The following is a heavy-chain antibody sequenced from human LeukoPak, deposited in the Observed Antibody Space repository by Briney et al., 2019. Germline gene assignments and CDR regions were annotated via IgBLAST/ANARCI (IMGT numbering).Heavy chain of an antibody. J-gene: IGHJ4*02. Sequence: GGSLRLSYAASGFTFSSYAMSWVRQAPGKGLEWVSVISGSGGSTYYADSVKGRFTISRDNSKNTLYLQMNSLRAEDTATYYCAKGEKGFYDSSGYWGQGTLVTVSS. CDR2: ISGSGGST. CDR3: AKGEKGFYDSSGY. V-gene: IGHV3-23*01. D-gene: IGHD3-22*01. CDR1: GFTFSSYA.